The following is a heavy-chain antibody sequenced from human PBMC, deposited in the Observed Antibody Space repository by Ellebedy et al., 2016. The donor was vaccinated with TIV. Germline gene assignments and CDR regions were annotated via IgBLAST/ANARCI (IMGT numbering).Heavy chain of an antibody. D-gene: IGHD6-19*01. J-gene: IGHJ4*02. CDR2: VYHTGIT. CDR1: GGSISSYY. CDR3: ARGGAGSLNDY. V-gene: IGHV4-59*01. Sequence: SETLSLTCTVSGGSISSYYWNWIRQPPGKGLEWIGYVYHTGITNYNPSLKSRVSMSVDTSTHQFSLRLSSVTAADTAVYYCARGGAGSLNDYWGQGTLVTVSS.